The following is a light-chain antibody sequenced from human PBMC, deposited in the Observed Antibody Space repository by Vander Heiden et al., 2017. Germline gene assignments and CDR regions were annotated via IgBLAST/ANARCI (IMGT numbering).Light chain of an antibody. Sequence: IQMTQPPSSLSASVRDGVSIPCRASPIISSYLDWYHHKPGRAPKLLIYAASNWHSGVPERFSGSGSGTDFTLTISSLQPEDFATYYCQQNYSTPRTFGQGTKLEIK. J-gene: IGKJ2*01. CDR1: PIISSY. CDR2: AAS. V-gene: IGKV1-39*01. CDR3: QQNYSTPRT.